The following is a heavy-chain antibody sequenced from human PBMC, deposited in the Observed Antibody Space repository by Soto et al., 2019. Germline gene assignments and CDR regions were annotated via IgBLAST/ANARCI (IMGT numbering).Heavy chain of an antibody. CDR1: GFTFNTYW. CDR2: INGDGSST. D-gene: IGHD3-22*01. V-gene: IGHV3-74*01. CDR3: ARDRTAGVYYYDSSGYYL. J-gene: IGHJ4*02. Sequence: GGSLRLSCAASGFTFNTYWMHWVRQAPGKGLVWVSRINGDGSSTTYADSVKGRFTISRDNAKNTLYLQMNSLRAEDTAVYYCARDRTAGVYYYDSSGYYLWGQGTLVTVSS.